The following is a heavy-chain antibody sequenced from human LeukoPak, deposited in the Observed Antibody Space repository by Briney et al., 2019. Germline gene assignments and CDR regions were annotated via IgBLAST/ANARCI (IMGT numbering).Heavy chain of an antibody. CDR2: ISWNSGSI. CDR3: AKDGPNSSGLDY. J-gene: IGHJ4*02. D-gene: IGHD6-19*01. Sequence: PGGSLRLSCAASGFTFDDYAMHWVRQAPGKGLEWVSGISWNSGSIGYADSVKGRFTISRDNAKNSLYLQTNSLRAEDTALYYCAKDGPNSSGLDYWGQGTLVTVSS. CDR1: GFTFDDYA. V-gene: IGHV3-9*01.